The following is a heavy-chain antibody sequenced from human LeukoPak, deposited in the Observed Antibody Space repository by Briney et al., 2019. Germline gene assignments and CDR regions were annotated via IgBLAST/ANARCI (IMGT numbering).Heavy chain of an antibody. V-gene: IGHV3-33*01. J-gene: IGHJ4*02. CDR3: AGDRATSYFDY. D-gene: IGHD1-26*01. CDR2: IWYDGSNK. CDR1: GFTFRSHG. Sequence: GTSLRLSCAASGFTFRSHGMHWVRQAPGKGLEWVAFIWYDGSNKYYTDSVKGRFTISRDNSKNTLYLQMNSLRAEDTAVYYCAGDRATSYFDYWGQGALVTVSS.